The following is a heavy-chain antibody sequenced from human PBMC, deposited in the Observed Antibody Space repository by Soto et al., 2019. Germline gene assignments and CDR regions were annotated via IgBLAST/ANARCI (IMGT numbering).Heavy chain of an antibody. D-gene: IGHD6-13*01. CDR2: IYYSGST. CDR1: GGSISSGDYY. CDR3: ARLSLVAAAGSYYFDY. V-gene: IGHV4-30-4*01. J-gene: IGHJ4*02. Sequence: SETLSLTCTVSGGSISSGDYYWSWIRQPPGKGLEWIGYIYYSGSTYYNPSLKSRVTISVDTSKNQFSLKLSSVTAADTAVYYCARLSLVAAAGSYYFDYWGQGTLVTVSS.